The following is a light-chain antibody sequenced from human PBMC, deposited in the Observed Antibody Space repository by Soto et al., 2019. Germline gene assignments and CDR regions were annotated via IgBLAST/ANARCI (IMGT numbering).Light chain of an antibody. V-gene: IGLV2-23*02. CDR2: EVS. CDR3: CSYAGSSGGYV. Sequence: QSALTQPASVSGSPGQSITISCTGTSSDVGSYNLVSWYQQHPGKAPKLMIYEVSKRPSGVSNRFSGSKSGNTASLTISGLQAEDEAHYYCCSYAGSSGGYVFGTGTKLTVL. J-gene: IGLJ1*01. CDR1: SSDVGSYNL.